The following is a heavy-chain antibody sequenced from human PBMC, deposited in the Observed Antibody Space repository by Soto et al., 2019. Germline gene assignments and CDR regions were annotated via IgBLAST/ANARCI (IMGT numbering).Heavy chain of an antibody. J-gene: IGHJ6*02. D-gene: IGHD3-3*01. CDR1: GYTFTSYG. CDR2: ISAYNGNT. CDR3: ARDWFGDYDFSNGILVLYGMDV. Sequence: GASVKVSFKASGYTFTSYGISWVRQAPGQGLEWMGWISAYNGNTNYAQKLQGRVTMTTDTSTSTAYMELRSLRSDDTAVYYCARDWFGDYDFSNGILVLYGMDVWGQGTTVTVSS. V-gene: IGHV1-18*01.